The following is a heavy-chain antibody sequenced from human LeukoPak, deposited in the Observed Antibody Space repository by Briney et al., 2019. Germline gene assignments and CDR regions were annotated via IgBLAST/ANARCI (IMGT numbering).Heavy chain of an antibody. CDR2: TNPNSGNT. Sequence: ASVKVSCKASGYTFTSYDINWVRQATGQGLEWMGWTNPNSGNTGYAQKFQGRVTITRNTSISTAYVELSSLRSEDTAVYYCARAYRSSIAARLSFGYWGQGTLVTVSS. CDR3: ARAYRSSIAARLSFGY. V-gene: IGHV1-8*03. CDR1: GYTFTSYD. D-gene: IGHD6-6*01. J-gene: IGHJ4*02.